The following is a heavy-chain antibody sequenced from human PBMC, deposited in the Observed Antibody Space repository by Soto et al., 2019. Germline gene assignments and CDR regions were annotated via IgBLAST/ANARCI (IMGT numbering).Heavy chain of an antibody. D-gene: IGHD1-26*01. CDR1: GYTFTGYH. CDR3: ARILSEEVGALHY. Sequence: QVQLVQSGAEVKKPGASVKVSCKASGYTFTGYHMHWVRQAPGQGLEWMGWIHPNSGGTSYAQKFQGRVTMTRDTSFSTAYMELTRLRSDDTAVYYCARILSEEVGALHYWGQGTLVTVSS. CDR2: IHPNSGGT. V-gene: IGHV1-2*02. J-gene: IGHJ4*02.